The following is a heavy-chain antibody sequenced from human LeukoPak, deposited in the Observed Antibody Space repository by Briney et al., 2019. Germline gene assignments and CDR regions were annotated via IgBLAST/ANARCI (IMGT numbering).Heavy chain of an antibody. D-gene: IGHD3-10*01. J-gene: IGHJ3*02. Sequence: ASVKVSCKASGYTFTVYYMHWVRQAPGQGLEWMGWISPNSGGTKYAQRFQGRVTMTRDTSISTAYMELSRLTSDDTAMYYRARDRGHPAAFDIWGQGTMVTVSS. CDR1: GYTFTVYY. CDR2: ISPNSGGT. CDR3: ARDRGHPAAFDI. V-gene: IGHV1-2*02.